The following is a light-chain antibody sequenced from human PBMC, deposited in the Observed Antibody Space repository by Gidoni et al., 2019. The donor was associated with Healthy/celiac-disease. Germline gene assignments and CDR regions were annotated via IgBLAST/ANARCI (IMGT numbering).Light chain of an antibody. CDR3: QQDYNLPPIT. CDR1: QSVSSSY. CDR2: GAS. Sequence: PGERVNLYCRSSQSVSSSYLTWYQQKPGQAPRLLINGASTRATGIPARFSGSGSGTDFTLTISSLQPEDFAVYYCQQDYNLPPITFGQGTRLEIK. V-gene: IGKV3D-7*01. J-gene: IGKJ5*01.